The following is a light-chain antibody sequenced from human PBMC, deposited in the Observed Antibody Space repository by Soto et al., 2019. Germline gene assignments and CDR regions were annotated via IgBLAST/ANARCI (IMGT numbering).Light chain of an antibody. CDR1: SSDVGGYNY. CDR2: DVT. CDR3: SSYTNRRTII. V-gene: IGLV2-14*01. Sequence: QSVLTQPASVSGSPGQSITISCTGTSSDVGGYNYVSWYQQHPGKAPKLMVYDVTKRPSGVSYRFSGSKSGNTASLTISGLQAEDEADYYCSSYTNRRTIIFGGGTTLTVL. J-gene: IGLJ2*01.